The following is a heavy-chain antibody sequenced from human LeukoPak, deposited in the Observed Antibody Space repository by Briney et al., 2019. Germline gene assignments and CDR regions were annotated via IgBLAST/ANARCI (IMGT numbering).Heavy chain of an antibody. CDR3: AREVRFGAVRYCTGSDCRRFNWFDP. CDR1: GGSISSSSYY. Sequence: SETLSLTCTVSGGSISSSSYYWGWIRQPPGKGLEWIGSIYYSGSTYYNPSLKSRVTISVDTSKNQFSLKLRSVTAADTAVYYCAREVRFGAVRYCTGSDCRRFNWFDPWGQGTLVTVSS. V-gene: IGHV4-39*07. J-gene: IGHJ5*02. CDR2: IYYSGST. D-gene: IGHD2-8*02.